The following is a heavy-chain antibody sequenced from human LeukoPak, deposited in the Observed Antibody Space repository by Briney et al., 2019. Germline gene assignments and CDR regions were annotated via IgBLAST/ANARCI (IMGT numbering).Heavy chain of an antibody. CDR3: ARADWDTAMIDY. CDR2: IKEDGSEK. D-gene: IGHD5-18*01. CDR1: GFTFSIYW. V-gene: IGHV3-7*01. J-gene: IGHJ4*02. Sequence: GGSLRLSCAASGFTFSIYWMSWVRQAPGKGLEWVANIKEDGSEKYYVDSVKGRFTISRDNAKNSLYLQMNSLRAEDTAVYYCARADWDTAMIDYWGQGTLVTVSS.